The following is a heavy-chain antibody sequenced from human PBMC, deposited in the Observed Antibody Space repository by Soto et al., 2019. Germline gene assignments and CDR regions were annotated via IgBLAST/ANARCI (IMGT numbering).Heavy chain of an antibody. CDR3: ARDSRGDGIFRVVITYYYYYGMDV. D-gene: IGHD3-3*01. CDR1: GFTLSSYW. Sequence: GSLRLSCAASGFTLSSYWMSWVRQAPGKGLEWVANIKQDGSEKYYVDSVKGRFTISRDNAKNSLYLQMNSLRAEDTAVYYCARDSRGDGIFRVVITYYYYYGMDVWGQGTTVTVSS. J-gene: IGHJ6*02. V-gene: IGHV3-7*01. CDR2: IKQDGSEK.